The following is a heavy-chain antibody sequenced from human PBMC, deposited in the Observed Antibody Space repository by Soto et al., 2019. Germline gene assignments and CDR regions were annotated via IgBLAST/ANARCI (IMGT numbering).Heavy chain of an antibody. CDR2: ISVGVGNT. V-gene: IGHV3-23*01. J-gene: IGHJ4*02. D-gene: IGHD3-10*01. CDR3: AKNYYFDS. CDR1: GFTFSSYA. Sequence: EVQLLESGGGLIQPGGSLRLSCAASGFTFSSYAMSWVRQAPGKGLEWVSSISVGVGNTHYADSVRGRFTISRDNSKNTVYLQMNSLRAEDTAIYYCAKNYYFDSWGQGALVTVSS.